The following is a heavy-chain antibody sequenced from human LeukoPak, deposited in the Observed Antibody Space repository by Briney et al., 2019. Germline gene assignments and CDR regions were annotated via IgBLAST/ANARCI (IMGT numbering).Heavy chain of an antibody. CDR2: IYYSGDT. J-gene: IGHJ3*02. V-gene: IGHV4-31*03. D-gene: IGHD2-2*01. CDR1: GGSISSGHY. Sequence: SQTLSLTCTVSGGSISSGHYWSWIRQLPGRGLEWIGYIYYSGDTYSSPSLKSRVSISVDTSKNQFSLRLSSVTAADTAVYYCARSYQTADAFDIWGQGTMVTVSS. CDR3: ARSYQTADAFDI.